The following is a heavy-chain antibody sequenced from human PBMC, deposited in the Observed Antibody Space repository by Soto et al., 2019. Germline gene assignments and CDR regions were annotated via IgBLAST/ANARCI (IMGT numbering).Heavy chain of an antibody. CDR3: ARDSPGIRYFDWLQFGGMDV. Sequence: PSETLSLTCTVSGGSISSGGYYWSWILQHPGKGLEWIGYIYYSGSTYYNPSLKSRVTISVDTSKNQFSLKLSSVTAADTAVYYCARDSPGIRYFDWLQFGGMDVWGQGTTVTVSS. J-gene: IGHJ6*02. D-gene: IGHD3-9*01. V-gene: IGHV4-31*03. CDR2: IYYSGST. CDR1: GGSISSGGYY.